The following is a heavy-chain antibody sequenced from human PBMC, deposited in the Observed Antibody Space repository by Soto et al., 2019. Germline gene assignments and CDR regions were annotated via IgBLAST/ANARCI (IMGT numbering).Heavy chain of an antibody. V-gene: IGHV4-34*01. Sequence: KASETLSLTCAVYGGSFSGYYWSWICQPPGKGLEWIGEINHSGSTNYNPSLKSRVTISVDTSKNQFSLKLSSVTAADTAVYYCARTHWELLRRRYNWFDPWGQGTLVTVSS. D-gene: IGHD1-26*01. CDR1: GGSFSGYY. CDR2: INHSGST. J-gene: IGHJ5*02. CDR3: ARTHWELLRRRYNWFDP.